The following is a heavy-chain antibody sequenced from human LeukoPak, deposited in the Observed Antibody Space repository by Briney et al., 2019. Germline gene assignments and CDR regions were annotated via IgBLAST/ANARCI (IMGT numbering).Heavy chain of an antibody. V-gene: IGHV4-59*01. CDR1: GGSFNDNY. CDR3: ASLGYSSGWLDS. Sequence: SETLSLTCNVSGGSFNDNYWNWIRHLPGKGLEWIGYVYHNGHSDYNPSLKSRVTISVVTSTNQFSLKMISVTAADTAVYYCASLGYSSGWLDSWGHGSLVIVSS. D-gene: IGHD2-15*01. J-gene: IGHJ5*01. CDR2: VYHNGHS.